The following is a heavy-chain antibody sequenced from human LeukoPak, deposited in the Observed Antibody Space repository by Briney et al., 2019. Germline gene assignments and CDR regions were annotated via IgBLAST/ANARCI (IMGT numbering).Heavy chain of an antibody. CDR1: GYTFTSYY. Sequence: GASVKVSCKASGYTFTSYYMHWVRQAPGQGLEWMGGIIPIFGTANYAQKFQGRVTITADESTSTAYMELSSLRSEDTAVYYCAREPTTVTTAGVHYYYMDVWGKGTTVTVSS. CDR3: AREPTTVTTAGVHYYYMDV. J-gene: IGHJ6*03. V-gene: IGHV1-69*13. D-gene: IGHD4-11*01. CDR2: IIPIFGTA.